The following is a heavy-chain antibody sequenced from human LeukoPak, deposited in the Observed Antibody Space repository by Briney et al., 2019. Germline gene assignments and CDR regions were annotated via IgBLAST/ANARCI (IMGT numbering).Heavy chain of an antibody. Sequence: SETLSLTCTVSGGSISSSSYYWGWIRQPPGKGLEWIGSIYYSGSTYYNPSLKSRVTISVDTSKNQFSLKLSSVTAADTAVYYCARDLALWFGENGMDVWGQGTTVTVSS. CDR2: IYYSGST. CDR3: ARDLALWFGENGMDV. CDR1: GGSISSSSYY. J-gene: IGHJ6*02. V-gene: IGHV4-39*02. D-gene: IGHD3-10*01.